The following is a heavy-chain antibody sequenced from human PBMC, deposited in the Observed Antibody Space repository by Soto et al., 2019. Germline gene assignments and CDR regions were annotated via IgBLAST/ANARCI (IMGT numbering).Heavy chain of an antibody. V-gene: IGHV3-23*01. CDR2: ISGGGGTT. CDR3: AKSPGSYYYYMDV. J-gene: IGHJ6*03. Sequence: ESGGGLVQPGGSLRLSCAASGFTFASYAMTWVRQAPGKGLEWVSAISGGGGTTYYADSVKGRFTISRDISKNTLYLQMNSLTAEDTAVYYCAKSPGSYYYYMDVWGKGTTVTVSS. CDR1: GFTFASYA. D-gene: IGHD3-10*01.